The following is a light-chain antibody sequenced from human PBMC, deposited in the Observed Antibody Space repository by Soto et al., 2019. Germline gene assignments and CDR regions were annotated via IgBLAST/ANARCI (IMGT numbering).Light chain of an antibody. CDR2: EVS. Sequence: QSLLTQPPSASGSPGQSVTISCTGTSSDVGGYNYVSWYQQHPGKAPKLMIYEVSKRPSGVPDRFSGSKSGNTASLTVSGLQAEDEADYCCSSYAGSNNYVFGTGTKVTVL. J-gene: IGLJ1*01. V-gene: IGLV2-8*01. CDR1: SSDVGGYNY. CDR3: SSYAGSNNYV.